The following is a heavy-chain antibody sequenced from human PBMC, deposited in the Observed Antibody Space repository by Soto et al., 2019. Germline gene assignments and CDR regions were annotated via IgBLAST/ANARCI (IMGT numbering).Heavy chain of an antibody. J-gene: IGHJ4*02. CDR1: GGSISSGGYY. CDR2: IYYSGST. Sequence: SETLSLTCTVSGGSISSGGYYWSWIRQHPGKGLEWIGYIYYSGSTYYNPSLKSRVTISVDTSKNQFSLKLSSVTAADTAVYYCARDDIVATIFDYWGQGTLVTVSS. V-gene: IGHV4-31*03. D-gene: IGHD5-12*01. CDR3: ARDDIVATIFDY.